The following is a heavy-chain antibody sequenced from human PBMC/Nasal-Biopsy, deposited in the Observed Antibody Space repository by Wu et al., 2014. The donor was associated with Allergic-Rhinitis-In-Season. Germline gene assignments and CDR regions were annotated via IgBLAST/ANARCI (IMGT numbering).Heavy chain of an antibody. D-gene: IGHD1-26*01. CDR2: VKQDGSEK. CDR1: GFTFSSYA. V-gene: IGHV3-7*03. J-gene: IGHJ4*02. Sequence: LRLSCAASGFTFSSYAMSWVRQAPGKGLEWVATVKQDGSEKTYVDSVKGRFTISRDNARNSLFLQMNSLGAEDTAVYYCATRDSGSPSFVEYWGQGTLVTVAS. CDR3: ATRDSGSPSFVEY.